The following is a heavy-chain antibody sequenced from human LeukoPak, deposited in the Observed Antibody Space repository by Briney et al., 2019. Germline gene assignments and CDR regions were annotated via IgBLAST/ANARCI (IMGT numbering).Heavy chain of an antibody. CDR3: ATTLNAVALPEFDY. CDR1: GYTLTELS. D-gene: IGHD6-19*01. J-gene: IGHJ4*02. CDR2: FDPEDGET. V-gene: IGHV1-24*01. Sequence: ASVKVSCKVSGYTLTELSMHWVRQAPGKGLEWMGGFDPEDGETIYAQKFQSRVTMTEDTSTDTAYMELSSLRSEDTAVYYCATTLNAVALPEFDYWGQGTLVTVSS.